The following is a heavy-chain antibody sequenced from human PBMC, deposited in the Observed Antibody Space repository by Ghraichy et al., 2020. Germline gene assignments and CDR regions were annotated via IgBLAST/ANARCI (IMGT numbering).Heavy chain of an antibody. Sequence: SETLSLTCAVYGGSFSGYYWSWIRQPPGKGLEWIGEINHSGSTNYNPSLKSRVTISVDTSKNQFSLKLSSVTAADTAVYYCARGRGSSWYDHNWFDPWGQGTLVTVSS. CDR3: ARGRGSSWYDHNWFDP. V-gene: IGHV4-34*01. D-gene: IGHD6-13*01. CDR2: INHSGST. CDR1: GGSFSGYY. J-gene: IGHJ5*02.